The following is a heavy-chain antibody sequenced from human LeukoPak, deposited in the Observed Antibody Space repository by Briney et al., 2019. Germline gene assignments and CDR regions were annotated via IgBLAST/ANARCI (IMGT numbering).Heavy chain of an antibody. D-gene: IGHD2-8*01. J-gene: IGHJ1*01. V-gene: IGHV5-51*01. CDR3: ARQGYGVFQH. CDR1: GYIFTSYW. CDR2: IYPGASAT. Sequence: PGESLKISCKGSGYIFTSYWIGWVRQMPGKGLEGMGIIYPGASATRYSPFFQGQVNIYADQSISTAYPQWSSLKASDTAMYYCARQGYGVFQHWGQGTLVTVSS.